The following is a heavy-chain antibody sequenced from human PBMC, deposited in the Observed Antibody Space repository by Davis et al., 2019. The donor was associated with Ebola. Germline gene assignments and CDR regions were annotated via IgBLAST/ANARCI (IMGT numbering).Heavy chain of an antibody. Sequence: PGGSLRLSCAASGFTFNNYWMNWVRQAPGKGLELVASIKKDGSEKLDVASVRGRFTISRDNPKNSLFLQMNGLGVEDTALYYCVRGPNFGTRTDYFDSWGQGTLVTVSS. CDR1: GFTFNNYW. J-gene: IGHJ4*02. D-gene: IGHD1-1*01. V-gene: IGHV3-7*01. CDR2: IKKDGSEK. CDR3: VRGPNFGTRTDYFDS.